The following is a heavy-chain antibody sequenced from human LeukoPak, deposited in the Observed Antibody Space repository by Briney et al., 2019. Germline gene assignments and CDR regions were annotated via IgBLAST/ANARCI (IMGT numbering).Heavy chain of an antibody. V-gene: IGHV4-34*01. CDR3: ARAAYIYYDILTGYQKSRAFDI. Sequence: SETLSLTCAVYGGSFSGYYWSWIRQPPGKGLEWIGEINHSGSTNYNPSLKSRVTISVDTSKNQFSLKLSSVTAADTAVYYCARAAYIYYDILTGYQKSRAFDIWGQGTMVTVSS. CDR2: INHSGST. CDR1: GGSFSGYY. J-gene: IGHJ3*02. D-gene: IGHD3-9*01.